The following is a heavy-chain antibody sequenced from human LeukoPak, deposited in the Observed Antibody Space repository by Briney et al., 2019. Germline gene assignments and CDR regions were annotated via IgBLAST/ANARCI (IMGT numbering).Heavy chain of an antibody. CDR2: INTNTGNP. J-gene: IGHJ4*02. D-gene: IGHD5-18*01. V-gene: IGHV7-4-1*02. Sequence: SVKVSCKASGYTFTGYYMHWVRQAPGQGLEWMGWINTNTGNPAYAQGFTGRFVFSLDTSVSTAYLQISSLKADDTAVYYCAREVAIGRAAMEGLLHWGQGTLVTVSS. CDR3: AREVAIGRAAMEGLLH. CDR1: GYTFTGYY.